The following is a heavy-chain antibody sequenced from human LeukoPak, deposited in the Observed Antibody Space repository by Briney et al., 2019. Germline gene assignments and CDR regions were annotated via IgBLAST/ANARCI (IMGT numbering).Heavy chain of an antibody. V-gene: IGHV1-2*02. CDR3: AREHSSGWYGYYFDY. CDR2: INPNSGGT. Sequence: ASVKVSCKASGYTFTGYYMHWVRQAPGQGLGWMGWINPNSGGTNYAQKFQGRVTMTRDTSISTAYMELSRLRSDDTAVYYCAREHSSGWYGYYFDYWGQGTLVTVSS. D-gene: IGHD6-19*01. CDR1: GYTFTGYY. J-gene: IGHJ4*02.